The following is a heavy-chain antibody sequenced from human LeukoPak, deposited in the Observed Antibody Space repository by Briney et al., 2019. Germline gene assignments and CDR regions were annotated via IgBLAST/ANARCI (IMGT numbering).Heavy chain of an antibody. Sequence: GASVKVSCKASGYTFTSYYMHWVRQAPGQGLEWMGIINPSGGSTSYAQKFQGRVTMTRDTSTSTVYMELSSLRSEDTAVYYCARPYYDFWSGYYFEYWGQGTLVTVSS. V-gene: IGHV1-46*01. J-gene: IGHJ4*02. CDR1: GYTFTSYY. CDR2: INPSGGST. CDR3: ARPYYDFWSGYYFEY. D-gene: IGHD3-3*01.